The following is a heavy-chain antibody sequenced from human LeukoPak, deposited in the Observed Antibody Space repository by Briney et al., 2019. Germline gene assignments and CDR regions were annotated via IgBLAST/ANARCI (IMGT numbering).Heavy chain of an antibody. D-gene: IGHD6-13*01. CDR3: AKDQQQLVEYYFDY. Sequence: PGGSLRLSCAASGFTFGSYAMHWVRQAPGKGLEWVAVISYDGSNKYYADSVKGRFTISRDNSKNTLYLQMNSLRAEDTAVYYCAKDQQQLVEYYFDYWGQGTLVTVSS. J-gene: IGHJ4*02. V-gene: IGHV3-30*04. CDR2: ISYDGSNK. CDR1: GFTFGSYA.